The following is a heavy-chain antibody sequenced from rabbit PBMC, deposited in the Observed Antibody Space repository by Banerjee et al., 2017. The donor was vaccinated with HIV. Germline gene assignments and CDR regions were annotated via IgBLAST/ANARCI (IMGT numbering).Heavy chain of an antibody. CDR2: INTSSGNT. D-gene: IGHD1-1*01. Sequence: QSLQESGGGLFQPGGSLALTCKASGFSFSNRYVMCWVRQAPGKGLEWIACINTSSGNTVYASWAKGRFTISKTSSTTVTLQMTSLTAADTATYFCARDLGGVIGWNFGLWGPGTLVTVS. J-gene: IGHJ4*01. CDR3: ARDLGGVIGWNFGL. CDR1: GFSFSNRYV. V-gene: IGHV1S40*01.